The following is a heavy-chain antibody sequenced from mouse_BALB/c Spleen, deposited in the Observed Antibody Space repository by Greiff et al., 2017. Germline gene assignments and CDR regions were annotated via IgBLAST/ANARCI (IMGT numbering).Heavy chain of an antibody. CDR3: ARGDYRYDGRGYYAMDY. V-gene: IGHV5-9-4*01. J-gene: IGHJ4*01. Sequence: DVQLVESGGGLVKPGGSLKLSCAASGFTFSSYAMSWVRQSPEKRLEWVAEISSGGSYTYYPDTVTGRFTISRDNAKNALYLEMSSLRSEDTAMYYCARGDYRYDGRGYYAMDYWGQGTSVTVSS. D-gene: IGHD2-14*01. CDR2: ISSGGSYT. CDR1: GFTFSSYA.